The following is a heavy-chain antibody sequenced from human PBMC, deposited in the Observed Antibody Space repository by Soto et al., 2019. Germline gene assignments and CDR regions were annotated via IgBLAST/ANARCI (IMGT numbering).Heavy chain of an antibody. Sequence: EVHLVESGGGLVQPGRSLRLSCAASGFRFDEYAMHWVRQAPGKGLEWVSGITWSSGKAAFADSVKGRFTISRDNAKNSLYLQMNSLRPEDTALYFCAKIRRSDYQGFDYWGRGTLVTVSS. D-gene: IGHD4-17*01. CDR3: AKIRRSDYQGFDY. V-gene: IGHV3-9*01. CDR1: GFRFDEYA. CDR2: ITWSSGKA. J-gene: IGHJ4*02.